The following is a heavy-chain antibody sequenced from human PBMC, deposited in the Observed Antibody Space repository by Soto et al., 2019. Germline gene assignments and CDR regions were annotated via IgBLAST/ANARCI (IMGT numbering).Heavy chain of an antibody. Sequence: GASVKVSCKASGYTFTSYYMHWVRQAPGQGLEWMGIINPSGGSTSYAQKFQGRVTMTRDTSTSTVYMELSSLRSEDTAVYYCARDWYSSSWDQVFGMDVWGQGTTVTVSS. CDR2: INPSGGST. CDR3: ARDWYSSSWDQVFGMDV. J-gene: IGHJ6*02. D-gene: IGHD6-13*01. V-gene: IGHV1-46*01. CDR1: GYTFTSYY.